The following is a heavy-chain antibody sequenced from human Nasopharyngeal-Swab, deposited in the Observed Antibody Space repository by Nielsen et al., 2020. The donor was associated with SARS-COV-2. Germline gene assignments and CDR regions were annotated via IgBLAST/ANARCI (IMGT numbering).Heavy chain of an antibody. D-gene: IGHD3-22*01. CDR3: ASLRRGSSGYDLFHYYYYYYMDV. J-gene: IGHJ6*03. CDR2: IDHSGST. Sequence: WIRQPPGKGLEWIEAIDHSGSTTYNPSLKSRVTISVDKSKNQFSLKLSSVTAADTAVYYCASLRRGSSGYDLFHYYYYYYMDVWGKGTTVTVSS. V-gene: IGHV4-4*02.